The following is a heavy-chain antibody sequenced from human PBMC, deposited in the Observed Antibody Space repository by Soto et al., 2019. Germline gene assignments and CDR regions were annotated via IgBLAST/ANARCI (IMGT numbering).Heavy chain of an antibody. Sequence: SVKVSCRAPGGTFSSYAISWVRQAPGQGLEWMGGIIPIFGTANYAQKFQGRVTISADESTSTAYMELSSVGSEDTAAYYSAREQEERDTGRVLKVKCCMDVWRQGSTVIVCS. CDR3: AREQEERDTGRVLKVKCCMDV. V-gene: IGHV1-69*13. CDR1: GGTFSSYA. CDR2: IIPIFGTA. D-gene: IGHD5-18*01. J-gene: IGHJ6*02.